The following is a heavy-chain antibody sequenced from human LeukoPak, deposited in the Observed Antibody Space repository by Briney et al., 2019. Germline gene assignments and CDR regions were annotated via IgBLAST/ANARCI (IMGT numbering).Heavy chain of an antibody. CDR3: ARRPSRWFDP. V-gene: IGHV4-34*01. Sequence: SETLSLTCAVYGGSFSGYYWSWIRQPPGKGLEWIGEINHSGSTNYNPSLKSRVTISVDTSKNQFSLKLSSVTAADTAVYYCARRPSRWFDPWGQGTLSPSPQ. CDR1: GGSFSGYY. CDR2: INHSGST. J-gene: IGHJ5*02.